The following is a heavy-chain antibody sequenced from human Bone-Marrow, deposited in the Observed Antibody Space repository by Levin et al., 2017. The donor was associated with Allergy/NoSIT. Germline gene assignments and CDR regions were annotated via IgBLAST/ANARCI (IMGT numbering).Heavy chain of an antibody. CDR2: IYYSGST. V-gene: IGHV4-39*07. D-gene: IGHD5-12*01. J-gene: IGHJ6*02. CDR3: ARVGSAYGMDV. Sequence: PSETLSLTCTVSGGSISSSSYYWGWIRQPPGTGLEWIGSIYYSGSTYYNPSLKSRVTISIDTSKNQFSLKLSSVTAADTAVYYCARVGSAYGMDVWGQGTTVTVSS. CDR1: GGSISSSSYY.